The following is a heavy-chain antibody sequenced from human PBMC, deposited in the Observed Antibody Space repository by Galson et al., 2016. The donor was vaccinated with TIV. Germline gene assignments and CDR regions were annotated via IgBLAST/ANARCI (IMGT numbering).Heavy chain of an antibody. CDR3: ARGRGYSFGSGSSYFDY. J-gene: IGHJ4*02. CDR1: GGTFSNFV. CDR2: INPIFGTA. V-gene: IGHV1-69*06. Sequence: SVKVSCKASGGTFSNFVISWVQQAPGQGLEWMGSINPIFGTANYAQKFQGRVTITADTSTSTFYMDLSSLRSEDTAIYYCARGRGYSFGSGSSYFDYWGQGSLVTVSS. D-gene: IGHD3-10*01.